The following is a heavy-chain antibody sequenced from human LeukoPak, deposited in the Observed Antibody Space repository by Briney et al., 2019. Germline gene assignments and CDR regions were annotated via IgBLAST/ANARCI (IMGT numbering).Heavy chain of an antibody. D-gene: IGHD2-21*02. CDR3: VRQRHCRADSCIDY. Sequence: GESLKISCEGSGYSFTNYWIGWVRQMPGKGLEWMGIIYPRDSETTYSPSFQGQVTISADKNMNIAYLQWSSLKASDTAMYFCVRQRHCRADSCIDYWGQGTLVTVSS. V-gene: IGHV5-51*01. CDR1: GYSFTNYW. J-gene: IGHJ4*02. CDR2: IYPRDSET.